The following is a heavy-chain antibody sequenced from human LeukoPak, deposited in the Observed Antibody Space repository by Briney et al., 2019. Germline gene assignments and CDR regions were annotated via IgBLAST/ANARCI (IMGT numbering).Heavy chain of an antibody. CDR1: GYTFTGYY. Sequence: GASVKVSCKASGYTFTGYYMHWVRQAPGQGLEWVGWINPKNGGSNYAQKFQGRVTITRNTSISTAYMELSSLRSEDTAVYYCARGRRPHGSGSYYFFPRFEFGTYYYYYMDVWGKGTTVTVSS. V-gene: IGHV1-2*02. J-gene: IGHJ6*03. CDR3: ARGRRPHGSGSYYFFPRFEFGTYYYYYMDV. D-gene: IGHD3-10*01. CDR2: INPKNGGS.